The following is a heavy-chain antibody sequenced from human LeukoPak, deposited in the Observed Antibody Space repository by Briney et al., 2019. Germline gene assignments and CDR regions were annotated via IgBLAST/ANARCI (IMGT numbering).Heavy chain of an antibody. V-gene: IGHV3-11*01. Sequence: PGGSLRLSCAASGFTFSDYYMSWIRQAPGKGLEWLSYISKNGKTIYYADSVKGRFTISRDNAKKSVYLQMNSLRAEDMALYYCAKASSYGGQSGYYFDYWGQGTLVTVSS. J-gene: IGHJ4*02. D-gene: IGHD2-21*01. CDR1: GFTFSDYY. CDR3: AKASSYGGQSGYYFDY. CDR2: ISKNGKTI.